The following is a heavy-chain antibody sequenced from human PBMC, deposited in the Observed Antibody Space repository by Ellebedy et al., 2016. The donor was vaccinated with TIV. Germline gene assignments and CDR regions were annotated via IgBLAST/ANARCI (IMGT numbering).Heavy chain of an antibody. V-gene: IGHV4-4*07. CDR2: LSGCGDK. CDR3: ARENSHGFVYYFDS. CDR1: DGSISDSY. J-gene: IGHJ4*02. D-gene: IGHD3-22*01. Sequence: MPGGSLRLSCAISDGSISDSYWSWIRQSPGKGLEWIGHLSGCGDKKYNPSFNSRVTMSFDTSKNHFSLKLSSVTKADTAVYYCARENSHGFVYYFDSWGQGSLVTVSS.